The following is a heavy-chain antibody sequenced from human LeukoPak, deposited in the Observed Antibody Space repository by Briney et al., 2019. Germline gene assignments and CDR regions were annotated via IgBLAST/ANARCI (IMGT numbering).Heavy chain of an antibody. V-gene: IGHV3-74*01. CDR3: AKVGHYCSGGSCFFDY. Sequence: GGSLRLSCAASGFTFSSYWLHWVRQAPGKGLVWVSRIKGDERSTNYADSVKGRFTISRDNSKNTLYLQMNSLRAEDTAVYYCAKVGHYCSGGSCFFDYWGQGTLVTVSS. CDR2: IKGDERST. D-gene: IGHD2-15*01. J-gene: IGHJ4*02. CDR1: GFTFSSYW.